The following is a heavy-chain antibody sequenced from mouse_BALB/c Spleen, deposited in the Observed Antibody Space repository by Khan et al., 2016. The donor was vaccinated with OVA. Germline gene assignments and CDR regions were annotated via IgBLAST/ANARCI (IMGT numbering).Heavy chain of an antibody. J-gene: IGHJ2*01. CDR3: ARLEDI. CDR1: GMSLTSYG. CDR2: IWAGGST. D-gene: IGHD1-3*01. Sequence: QVQLQLSGPGLVAPSQSLSITCTVFGMSLTSYGVHWVRQPPGKGLEWLGVIWAGGSTNYNSALMSRLSISKDNSKSQVFLKMNSLQTDETAMYYCARLEDIWGQGTTLTVSS. V-gene: IGHV2-9*02.